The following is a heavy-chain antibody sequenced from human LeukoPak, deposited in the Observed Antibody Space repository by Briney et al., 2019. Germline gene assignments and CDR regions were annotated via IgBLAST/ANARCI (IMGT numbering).Heavy chain of an antibody. CDR2: ISYDGSNK. J-gene: IGHJ6*02. V-gene: IGHV3-30*18. CDR3: AKGSYGSGDFYGMDV. Sequence: GGSLRLSCAASGFTFSSYGMHWVRQAPGKGLEWVAVISYDGSNKYYADSVKGRFTISRDNSKNTLYLQMDSLRAEDTAVYYCAKGSYGSGDFYGMDVWGQGTTVTVSS. D-gene: IGHD3-10*01. CDR1: GFTFSSYG.